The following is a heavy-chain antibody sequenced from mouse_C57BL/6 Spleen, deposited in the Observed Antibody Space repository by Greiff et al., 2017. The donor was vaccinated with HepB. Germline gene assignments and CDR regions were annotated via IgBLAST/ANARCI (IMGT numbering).Heavy chain of an antibody. CDR1: GYAFSSYW. Sequence: QLQQSGAELVKPGASVKISCKASGYAFSSYWMNWVKQRPGKGLEWIGQIYPGDGDTNYNGKFKGKATLTADKSSSTAYMQLSSLTSEDSAVYFCARSLDSSGPDYWGQGTTLTVSS. J-gene: IGHJ2*01. V-gene: IGHV1-80*01. CDR3: ARSLDSSGPDY. CDR2: IYPGDGDT. D-gene: IGHD3-2*02.